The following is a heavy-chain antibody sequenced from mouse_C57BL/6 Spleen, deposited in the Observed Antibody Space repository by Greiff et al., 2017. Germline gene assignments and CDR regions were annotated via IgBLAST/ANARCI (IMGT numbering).Heavy chain of an antibody. V-gene: IGHV5-6*01. CDR1: GFTFSSYG. CDR3: ARLPYFDY. Sequence: EVQVVESGGDLVKPGGSLKLSCAASGFTFSSYGMSWVRQTPDKRLEWVATISSGGSYTYYPDSVKGRFTISRDNAKNTLYLQMSSLKSEDTAMYYCARLPYFDYWGQGTTLTVSS. J-gene: IGHJ2*01. CDR2: ISSGGSYT.